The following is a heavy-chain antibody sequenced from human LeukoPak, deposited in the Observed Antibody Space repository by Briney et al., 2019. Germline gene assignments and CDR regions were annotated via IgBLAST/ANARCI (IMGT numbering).Heavy chain of an antibody. CDR3: ARRARATTGGDYFDY. CDR2: LYNNANT. D-gene: IGHD1-1*01. V-gene: IGHV4-59*08. J-gene: IGHJ4*02. Sequence: SETLSLTYTVSGGSISSYYWSWIRQPPGKGLEWIGLLYNNANTNYNPSLKSRVTISVDTSKNQFSLKLSSVTAADTAVYYCARRARATTGGDYFDYWGQGTLVTVSS. CDR1: GGSISSYY.